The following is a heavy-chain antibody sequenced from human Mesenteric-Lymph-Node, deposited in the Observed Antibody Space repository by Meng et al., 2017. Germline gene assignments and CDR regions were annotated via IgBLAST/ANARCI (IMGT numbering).Heavy chain of an antibody. CDR3: AREEKPYDFWTGEGVSAFDM. Sequence: ASVKVSCKASGYSFTTHALNWMRQAPGQGLEWLGWINTNTGNPTYAQAFTRRFVFSLDTSVSTAYLQITTLKAEDTAVYYCAREEKPYDFWTGEGVSAFDMWGQGTMVTVSS. CDR2: INTNTGNP. J-gene: IGHJ3*02. V-gene: IGHV7-4-1*02. CDR1: GYSFTTHA. D-gene: IGHD3-3*01.